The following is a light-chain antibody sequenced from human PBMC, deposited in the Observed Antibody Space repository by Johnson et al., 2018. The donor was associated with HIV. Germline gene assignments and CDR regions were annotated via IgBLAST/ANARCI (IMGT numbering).Light chain of an antibody. J-gene: IGLJ1*01. CDR2: DNN. CDR3: GTWHILTLFFV. Sequence: QSVLTQPPSVSAAPGQKVTISCSGSNSNIGNNYVSWYQQFPGTASKLLIYDNNKRPSGIPDRFSGYKSGASATLVITGLQTGGVADYYCGTWHILTLFFVFGTATRVPVL. V-gene: IGLV1-51*01. CDR1: NSNIGNNY.